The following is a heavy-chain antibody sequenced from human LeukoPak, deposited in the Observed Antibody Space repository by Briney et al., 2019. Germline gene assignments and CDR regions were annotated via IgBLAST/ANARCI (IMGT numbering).Heavy chain of an antibody. V-gene: IGHV1-69*01. Sequence: ASVKVSCEASGGTFSSYAISWVRQAPGQGLEWMGGIIPIFGTANYAQKFQGRVTITADESTSTAYMELSSLRSEDTAVYYCARDGEEYSSSWYGDYWGQGTLVTVSS. CDR3: ARDGEEYSSSWYGDY. J-gene: IGHJ4*02. D-gene: IGHD6-13*01. CDR1: GGTFSSYA. CDR2: IIPIFGTA.